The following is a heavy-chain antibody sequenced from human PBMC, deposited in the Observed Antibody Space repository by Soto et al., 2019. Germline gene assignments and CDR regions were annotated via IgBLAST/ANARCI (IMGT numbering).Heavy chain of an antibody. D-gene: IGHD3-16*01. CDR3: ARDWGLAYRPFDY. Sequence: QVQLVQSGAEEKKPGASVKVSCKASGYTFTSYAMHWVRQAPGQRLEWMGWINAGNGNTKYSQKFQGRVTITRDTSASTAYMELSSLRSEDTAVYYCARDWGLAYRPFDYWGQGTLVTVSS. J-gene: IGHJ4*02. CDR1: GYTFTSYA. CDR2: INAGNGNT. V-gene: IGHV1-3*05.